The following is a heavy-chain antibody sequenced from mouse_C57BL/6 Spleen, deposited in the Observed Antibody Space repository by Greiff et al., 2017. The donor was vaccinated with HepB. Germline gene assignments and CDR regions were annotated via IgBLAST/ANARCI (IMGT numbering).Heavy chain of an antibody. Sequence: QVQLQQSGAELVRPGASVKLSCTASGYTFTSYGISWVKQRTGQGLEWIGEIYPSSGNTYYNEKFKGKATLTADKSSSQAYMVLRILTSEDSAVYFCARLSKGAFDYWGQGTTLTVSS. CDR1: GYTFTSYG. CDR3: ARLSKGAFDY. V-gene: IGHV1-81*01. CDR2: IYPSSGNT. J-gene: IGHJ2*01. D-gene: IGHD1-3*01.